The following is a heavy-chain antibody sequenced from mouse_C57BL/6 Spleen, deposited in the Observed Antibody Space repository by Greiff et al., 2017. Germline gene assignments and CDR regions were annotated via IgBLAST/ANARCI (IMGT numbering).Heavy chain of an antibody. CDR3: ARRDYGSSSPFDY. J-gene: IGHJ2*01. CDR1: GYTFTSYD. Sequence: VQGVESGPELVKPGASVKLSCKASGYTFTSYDINWVKQRPGQGLEWIGWIYPRDGSTKYNEKFKGKATLTVDTSSSTASMELHSLTSEDSAVYFCARRDYGSSSPFDYWGQGTTLTVSS. D-gene: IGHD1-1*01. CDR2: IYPRDGST. V-gene: IGHV1-85*01.